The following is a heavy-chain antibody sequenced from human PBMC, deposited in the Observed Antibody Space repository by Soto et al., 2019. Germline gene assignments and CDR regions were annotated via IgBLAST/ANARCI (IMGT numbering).Heavy chain of an antibody. Sequence: SVKVSCKASGGTFSSYTISWVRQAPGQGLEWMGRIIPILGIANYAQKFQGRVTITADKSTSTAYMELSSLRSEDTAVYYCASATTIFGVVNNGYWGQGTLVTVS. CDR3: ASATTIFGVVNNGY. CDR1: GGTFSSYT. CDR2: IIPILGIA. V-gene: IGHV1-69*02. D-gene: IGHD3-3*01. J-gene: IGHJ4*02.